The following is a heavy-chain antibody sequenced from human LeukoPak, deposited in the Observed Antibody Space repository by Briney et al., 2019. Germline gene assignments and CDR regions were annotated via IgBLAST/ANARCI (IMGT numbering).Heavy chain of an antibody. V-gene: IGHV3-21*01. J-gene: IGHJ4*02. CDR2: ISSSSSYI. CDR3: ASEGVTKGYFDY. CDR1: GFTFSSYS. D-gene: IGHD3-10*01. Sequence: GGSLRLSCAASGFTFSSYSMNWVRQAPGKGLEWVSSISSSSSYIYYADSVKGRFTISRDNAKNSLYLQMNSLRAEDTAVYYCASEGVTKGYFDYWGQGTLVTVSS.